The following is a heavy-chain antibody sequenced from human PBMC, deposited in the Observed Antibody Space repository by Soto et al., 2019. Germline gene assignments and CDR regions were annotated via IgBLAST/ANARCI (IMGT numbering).Heavy chain of an antibody. V-gene: IGHV1-2*02. CDR3: ARSLTTLTTLLDY. D-gene: IGHD4-17*01. CDR1: GYTLTDNY. CDR2: INPNGGT. J-gene: IGHJ4*02. Sequence: QVQLVQSGAEVKRPGASVKVSCKASGYTLTDNYMHRVREAPGQGLEWMGWINPNGGTNYAQKFQGRVTMTRDTSISTAYMDLSRLRSDDNAVYYCARSLTTLTTLLDYWGQGTLVTVSS.